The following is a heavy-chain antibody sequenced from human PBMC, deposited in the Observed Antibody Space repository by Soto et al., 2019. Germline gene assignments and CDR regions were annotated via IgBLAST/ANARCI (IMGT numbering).Heavy chain of an antibody. D-gene: IGHD3-16*01. CDR2: ISWNGDST. CDR1: GFTFDDYT. J-gene: IGHJ4*02. Sequence: GGSLILSCAASGFTFDDYTMHWVRQAPEKGLEWVSLISWNGDSTNYADSVKGRFTISRDNSKNALYLQMNSLRTEDTGLYYCAKAWGDHWGQGTLVTVSS. CDR3: AKAWGDH. V-gene: IGHV3-43*01.